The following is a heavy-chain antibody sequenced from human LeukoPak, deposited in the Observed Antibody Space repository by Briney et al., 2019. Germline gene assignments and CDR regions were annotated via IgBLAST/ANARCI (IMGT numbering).Heavy chain of an antibody. V-gene: IGHV3-23*01. J-gene: IGHJ4*02. CDR3: AKTGDYYDSSGYPPFDY. Sequence: PGGSLRLSCAASGFTFSSYAMSWVRQAPGKGLEWVSAISGSGGSTYYADSVKGRFTISRDNSKNTLYLQMNSLRAEDTAVYYCAKTGDYYDSSGYPPFDYWGQGTLVTVSS. D-gene: IGHD3-22*01. CDR1: GFTFSSYA. CDR2: ISGSGGST.